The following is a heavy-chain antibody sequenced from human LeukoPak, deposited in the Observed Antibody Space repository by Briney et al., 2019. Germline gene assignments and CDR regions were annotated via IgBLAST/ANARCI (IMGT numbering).Heavy chain of an antibody. CDR2: IYHSGST. CDR3: ARGHCSGGSCYGSWFDP. Sequence: KPSETLSLTCAVYGGSISSGGYSWSWIRQPPGKGLEWIGYIYHSGSTYYNPSLKSRVTISVDRSKNQFSLKLSSVTAADTAVYYCARGHCSGGSCYGSWFDPWGQGTLVTVSS. CDR1: GGSISSGGYS. J-gene: IGHJ5*02. D-gene: IGHD2-15*01. V-gene: IGHV4-30-2*01.